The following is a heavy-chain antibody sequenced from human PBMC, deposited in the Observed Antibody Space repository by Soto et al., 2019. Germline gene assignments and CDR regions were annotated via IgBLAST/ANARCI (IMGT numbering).Heavy chain of an antibody. Sequence: PSETLSLTCVVSGEFFRAYCWSWIRQPPGRGLEWIGYIYHSGSTDYNPSFKSRVTISIDTSKNQFSLKLNSVTAADTAVYYCARDLWGYCGTDCYPLDVWGQGTTVTVS. CDR1: GEFFRAYC. CDR2: IYHSGST. CDR3: ARDLWGYCGTDCYPLDV. D-gene: IGHD2-21*02. V-gene: IGHV4-59*01. J-gene: IGHJ6*02.